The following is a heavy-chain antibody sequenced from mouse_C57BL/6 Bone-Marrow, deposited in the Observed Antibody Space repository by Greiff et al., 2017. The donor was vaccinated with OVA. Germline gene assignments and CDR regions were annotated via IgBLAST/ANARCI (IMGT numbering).Heavy chain of an antibody. V-gene: IGHV1-26*01. J-gene: IGHJ1*03. Sequence: EVKLQQSGPELVKPGASVKISCKASGYTFTDYYMNWVKQSHGKSLEWIGDINPNNGGTSYNQKFKGKATLTVDKSSSTAYMELRSLTSEDSAVYYCAGYYGSSYWYFDVWGTGTTVTVSS. CDR2: INPNNGGT. CDR1: GYTFTDYY. D-gene: IGHD1-1*01. CDR3: AGYYGSSYWYFDV.